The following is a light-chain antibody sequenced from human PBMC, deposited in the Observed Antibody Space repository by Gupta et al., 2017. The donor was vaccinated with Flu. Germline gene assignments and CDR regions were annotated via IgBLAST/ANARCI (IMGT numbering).Light chain of an antibody. CDR3: RVWDSSSGV. CDR1: KVGDKL. CDR2: EDT. J-gene: IGLJ2*01. V-gene: IGLV3-1*01. Sequence: YAGQKAVIGGSGDKVGDKLVCWYQQKQGKAPTLVIYEDTKRASGVPERFSGSKSGNKATLTIGGTQAVDEADYYCRVWDSSSGVFGGGTKLTVL.